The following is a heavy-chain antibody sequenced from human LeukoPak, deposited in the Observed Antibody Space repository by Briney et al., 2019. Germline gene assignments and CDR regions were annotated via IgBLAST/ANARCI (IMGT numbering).Heavy chain of an antibody. Sequence: GGSLRLSCAASGFTFSSYGMHWDRQAPGKGLEWVAVISYDGSNKYYADSVKGRFTISRDNSKNTLYLQMNSLRAEDTAVYYCAKVTVVVITRDAFDIWGQGTLVTVSS. CDR2: ISYDGSNK. CDR1: GFTFSSYG. CDR3: AKVTVVVITRDAFDI. V-gene: IGHV3-30*18. D-gene: IGHD3-22*01. J-gene: IGHJ3*02.